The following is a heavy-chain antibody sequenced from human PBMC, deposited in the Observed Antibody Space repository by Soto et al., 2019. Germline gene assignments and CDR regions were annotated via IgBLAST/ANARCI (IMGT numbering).Heavy chain of an antibody. CDR3: ATDPGITGTTGYFDY. Sequence: ASVKVSCKASGYTFTSYYMHWVRQAPGQGLEWMGIINPSGGSTSYAQKFQGRVTMTEDTSTDTAYTELSSLRSEDTAVYYCATDPGITGTTGYFDYWGQGTLVTVSS. CDR1: GYTFTSYY. CDR2: INPSGGST. J-gene: IGHJ4*02. V-gene: IGHV1-46*01. D-gene: IGHD1-7*01.